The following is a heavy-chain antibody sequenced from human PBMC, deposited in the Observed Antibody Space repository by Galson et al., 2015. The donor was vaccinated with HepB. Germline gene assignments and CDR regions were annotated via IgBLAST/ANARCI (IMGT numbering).Heavy chain of an antibody. CDR3: AKDRDYDFWNGYYDAFDI. D-gene: IGHD3-3*01. J-gene: IGHJ3*02. Sequence: SLRLSCAASGFTFSSYAMHWVRQAPGKGLEYVSAISSNGGSTYYADSVKGRFTISRDNSKNTLYLQMSSLRAEDTAVYYCAKDRDYDFWNGYYDAFDIWGQGTMVTVSS. V-gene: IGHV3-64D*06. CDR2: ISSNGGST. CDR1: GFTFSSYA.